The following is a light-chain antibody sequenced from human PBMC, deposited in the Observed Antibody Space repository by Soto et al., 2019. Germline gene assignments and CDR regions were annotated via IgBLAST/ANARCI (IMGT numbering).Light chain of an antibody. V-gene: IGLV3-21*02. J-gene: IGLJ2*01. CDR3: QVWDSSSDHLV. Sequence: SYELTQPPPVSVAPGQTARITCGGNNIGSKSVHWYQQKPGQAPVLVVYDDSGRPSGIPERFSGSNSGNTATLTISRVEAGDEADYYCQVWDSSSDHLVFGGGTKLTVL. CDR1: NIGSKS. CDR2: DDS.